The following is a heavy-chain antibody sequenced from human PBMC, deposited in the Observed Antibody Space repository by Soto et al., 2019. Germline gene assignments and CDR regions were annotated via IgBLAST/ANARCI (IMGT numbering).Heavy chain of an antibody. CDR1: GGSFSGYY. CDR3: ARSFGVRPYYFDY. J-gene: IGHJ4*02. D-gene: IGHD3-16*01. V-gene: IGHV4-34*01. Sequence: ASETLSLTCAVYGGSFSGYYWSWIRQPPGKGLEWIGEINHSGSTNYNPSLKSRVTISVDTSKNQFSLKLSSVTAADTAVYYCARSFGVRPYYFDYWGQGTLVTVS. CDR2: INHSGST.